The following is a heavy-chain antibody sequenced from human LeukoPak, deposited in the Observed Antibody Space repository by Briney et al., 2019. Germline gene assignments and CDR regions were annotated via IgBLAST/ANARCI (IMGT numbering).Heavy chain of an antibody. J-gene: IGHJ6*02. D-gene: IGHD3-10*01. Sequence: GGSLRLSCAASGFNFSSEWMSWVRQAPGKGLEWVANIKQDRSEKYYVDSVKGRFTISRDNAKNSLYLQMNSLRAEDTAVYYCARDRLWFGELLRYYYYGMDVWGQGTTVTVSS. V-gene: IGHV3-7*01. CDR3: ARDRLWFGELLRYYYYGMDV. CDR2: IKQDRSEK. CDR1: GFNFSSEW.